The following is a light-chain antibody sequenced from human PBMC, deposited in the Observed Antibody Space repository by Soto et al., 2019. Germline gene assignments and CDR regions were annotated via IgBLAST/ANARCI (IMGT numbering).Light chain of an antibody. V-gene: IGKV1-5*03. CDR2: KAS. J-gene: IGKJ1*01. Sequence: DVQMTQSPSTLSASVGDRVTITCRASQSISTWLAWYQQKPGKAPNLLIHKASSLESGVTSRFSGSGFGAEFPLTISGLQPEDAATYYCQQYDNYWTFGQGTKVEI. CDR3: QQYDNYWT. CDR1: QSISTW.